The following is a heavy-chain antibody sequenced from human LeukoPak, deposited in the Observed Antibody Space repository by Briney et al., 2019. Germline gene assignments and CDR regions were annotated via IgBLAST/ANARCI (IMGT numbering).Heavy chain of an antibody. J-gene: IGHJ6*03. CDR1: GYTFTSYA. V-gene: IGHV7-4-1*02. CDR2: INTNTGNP. CDR3: ARDRDDFWGRYYYMDV. D-gene: IGHD3-3*01. Sequence: GASVKVSCKASGYTFTSYAMNWVRQAPGQGLEWMGWINTNTGNPTYAQGFTGRFVFSLDTSVSTAYLQISSLKAEDTAVYYCARDRDDFWGRYYYMDVWGKGTTVTVSS.